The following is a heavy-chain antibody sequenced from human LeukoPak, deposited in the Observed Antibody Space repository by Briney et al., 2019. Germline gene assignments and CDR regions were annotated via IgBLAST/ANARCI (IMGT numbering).Heavy chain of an antibody. Sequence: GGSLRLSCAASGFTFSSHAMTWVRQATGKGLEWVSAISGSGGSTVYADSVKGRLTISRDNSKNTLYLQMSSLRDDDTAVYYCTRGGSYAPLDYWGQGTLVTVSP. CDR1: GFTFSSHA. CDR2: ISGSGGST. D-gene: IGHD1-26*01. CDR3: TRGGSYAPLDY. V-gene: IGHV3-23*01. J-gene: IGHJ4*02.